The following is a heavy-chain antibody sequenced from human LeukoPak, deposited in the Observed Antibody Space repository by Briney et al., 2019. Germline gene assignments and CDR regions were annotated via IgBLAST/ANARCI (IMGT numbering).Heavy chain of an antibody. Sequence: PSETLSLTCTVSGGSISSGSYYWSWIRQPAGKGLEWIGRIYTSGSTNYNPSLKSRVTISVDTSKNQFSLKLSSVTAADTAVYYCARDPVGWDDAFDIWGQGTMVTVSS. J-gene: IGHJ3*02. D-gene: IGHD1-26*01. CDR1: GGSISSGSYY. V-gene: IGHV4-61*02. CDR2: IYTSGST. CDR3: ARDPVGWDDAFDI.